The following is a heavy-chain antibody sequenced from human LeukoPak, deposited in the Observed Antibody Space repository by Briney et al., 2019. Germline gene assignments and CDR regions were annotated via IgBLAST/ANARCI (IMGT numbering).Heavy chain of an antibody. D-gene: IGHD6-13*01. CDR3: AREKGRAAAGPTTQDNWFDP. Sequence: ASVKVSCKASGYTFTSYGISWVRQAPGQGLEWMGWINTNTGNPTYAQGFTGRFVFSLDTSVSTAYLQISSLKAEDTAVYYCAREKGRAAAGPTTQDNWFDPWGQGTLVTVSS. J-gene: IGHJ5*02. CDR1: GYTFTSYG. V-gene: IGHV7-4-1*02. CDR2: INTNTGNP.